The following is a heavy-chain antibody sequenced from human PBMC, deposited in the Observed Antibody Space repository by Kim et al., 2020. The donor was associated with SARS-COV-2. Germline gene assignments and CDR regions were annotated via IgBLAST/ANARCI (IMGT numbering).Heavy chain of an antibody. Sequence: GGSLRLSCAASGFTFSSYWMSWVRQAPGKGLEWVANIKQDGSEKYYVDSVKGRFTISRDNAKNSLYLQMNSLRAEDTAVYYCARACPAETDSMTTVTTSCPNDYWGQGTLVTVSS. CDR2: IKQDGSEK. J-gene: IGHJ4*02. V-gene: IGHV3-7*01. D-gene: IGHD4-17*01. CDR1: GFTFSSYW. CDR3: ARACPAETDSMTTVTTSCPNDY.